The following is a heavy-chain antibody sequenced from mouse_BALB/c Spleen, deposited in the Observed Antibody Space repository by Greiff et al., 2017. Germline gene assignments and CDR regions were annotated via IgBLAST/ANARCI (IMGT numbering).Heavy chain of an antibody. V-gene: IGHV1S137*01. D-gene: IGHD3-1*01. Sequence: VKLQESGAELVRPGVSVKISCKGSGYTFTDYAMHWVKQSHAKSLEWIGVISTYYGDASYNQKFKGKATMTVDKSSSTAYMELARLTSEDSAIYYCARDPARATWFAYWGQGTLVTVSA. CDR3: ARDPARATWFAY. J-gene: IGHJ3*01. CDR1: GYTFTDYA. CDR2: ISTYYGDA.